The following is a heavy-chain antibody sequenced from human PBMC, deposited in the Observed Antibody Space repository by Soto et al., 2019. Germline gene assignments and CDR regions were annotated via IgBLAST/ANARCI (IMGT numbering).Heavy chain of an antibody. V-gene: IGHV1-2*04. CDR2: INPNSGGT. J-gene: IGHJ4*02. CDR1: GYTFTGYY. Sequence: QVQLVQSGAEVKKPGASVKVSCKASGYTFTGYYMHWVRQAPGQGLEWMGWINPNSGGTNYAQKFQGCVTMTRDTWVTTGFRGRGRGRAVDMGVNSWASGGGGYGSGRWWGSIDYWGQGTLVTVSS. CDR3: ASGGGGYGSGRWWGSIDY. D-gene: IGHD3-10*01.